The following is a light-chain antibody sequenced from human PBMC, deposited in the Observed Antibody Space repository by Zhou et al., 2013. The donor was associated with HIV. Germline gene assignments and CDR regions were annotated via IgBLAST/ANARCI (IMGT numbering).Light chain of an antibody. CDR2: AAS. Sequence: DIRMTQSPSSLFASVGDRVTITCRASQRISSHLNWYQQKVGKAPKLLIYAASVLQSGVPSRFSGSGSGTDFTFTISSLQPEDIATYYCQQYDNLPPYTFGPGDRSWRSN. CDR1: QRISSH. J-gene: IGKJ2*01. V-gene: IGKV1-33*01. CDR3: QQYDNLPPYT.